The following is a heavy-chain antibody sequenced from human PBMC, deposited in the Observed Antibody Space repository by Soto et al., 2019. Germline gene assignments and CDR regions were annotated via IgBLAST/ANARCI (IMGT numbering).Heavy chain of an antibody. D-gene: IGHD3-10*01. V-gene: IGHV1-69*01. Sequence: QVQLVQSGAEVKEPGSSVRVSCKASGGTFDKFIMNWVRQTPGRGLEWMGGIVPMLGTPTYAEKFKGRVRTSATVSAATNCREVTSLRSEDTAIYYCARVGAYGSSRRHCSGMEVWGQGNAVNVSP. CDR2: IVPMLGTP. J-gene: IGHJ6*01. CDR1: GGTFDKFI. CDR3: ARVGAYGSSRRHCSGMEV.